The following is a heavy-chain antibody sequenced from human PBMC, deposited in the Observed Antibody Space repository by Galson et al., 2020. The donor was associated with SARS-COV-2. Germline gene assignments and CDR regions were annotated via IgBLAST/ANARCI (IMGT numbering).Heavy chain of an antibody. CDR3: AKSLSYGAPFDY. J-gene: IGHJ4*02. CDR2: IWYDGSNK. V-gene: IGHV3-33*06. Sequence: GESLKISCAASGFTFSSYVMHWVRQAPGKGLEWVAVIWYDGSNKYYADSVKGRFTISRDNSKNTLYLQMNSLRAEDTAVYYCAKSLSYGAPFDYWGQGTLGTVSS. D-gene: IGHD4-17*01. CDR1: GFTFSSYV.